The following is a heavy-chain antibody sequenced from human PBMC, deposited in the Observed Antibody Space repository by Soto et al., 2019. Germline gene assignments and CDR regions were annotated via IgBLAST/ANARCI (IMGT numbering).Heavy chain of an antibody. CDR3: ARDRWTARANWFDP. J-gene: IGHJ5*02. CDR2: ISDRGST. D-gene: IGHD3-16*02. Sequence: QVELQQSGPGLVKPSETLSLTCTVFGGSIDDYYWSWIRQSPGKGLEWIGHISDRGSTDYNPSLKSRVTISVDRSKKQISLKVTSVTAADTAVYYCARDRWTARANWFDPWGQGTLVTVSS. V-gene: IGHV4-59*01. CDR1: GGSIDDYY.